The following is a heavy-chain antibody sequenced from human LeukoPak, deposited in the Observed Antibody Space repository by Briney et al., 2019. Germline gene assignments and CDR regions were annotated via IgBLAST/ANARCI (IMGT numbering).Heavy chain of an antibody. V-gene: IGHV3-30*04. Sequence: GGSLRLSCAASGLTFSSYALHGVRQAPGKGLEWVAVISYDDGSNKYYADSVKGRFTISRDNSKNTLYLQMNSLRTEDTAVYYCARESGGNTPYYFDCWGQGTLVTVSS. J-gene: IGHJ4*02. CDR3: ARESGGNTPYYFDC. D-gene: IGHD2-2*02. CDR2: ISYDDGSNK. CDR1: GLTFSSYA.